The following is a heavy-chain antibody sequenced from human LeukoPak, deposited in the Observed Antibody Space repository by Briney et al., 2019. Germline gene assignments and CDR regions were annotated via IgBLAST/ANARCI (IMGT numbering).Heavy chain of an antibody. CDR1: GGSISSYY. D-gene: IGHD1-26*01. CDR3: ARSSSGTYSHFY. V-gene: IGHV4-59*01. CDR2: IYYSGST. J-gene: IGHJ4*02. Sequence: SETLSLTSTVSGGSISSYYWSCVRQPPGQGLECIGFIYYSGSTKYNTSLTSRITISVDTSKNQFSLKLSSVTAADTAVYYCARSSSGTYSHFYWGQGTLVTVSS.